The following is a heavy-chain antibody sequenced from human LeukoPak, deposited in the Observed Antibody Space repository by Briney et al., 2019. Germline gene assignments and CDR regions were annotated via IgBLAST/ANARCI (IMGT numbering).Heavy chain of an antibody. CDR2: IKQDGSEK. Sequence: GGSLRLSCAASGFTFSSYWMSWVRQAPGKGLEWVANIKQDGSEKYYVDSVKGRFTISRDNAKHSLYLQMNSLRAEDTAVYYCARDPGLRYFDWTMSGYFDYWGQGTLVTVSS. J-gene: IGHJ4*02. D-gene: IGHD3-9*01. CDR1: GFTFSSYW. V-gene: IGHV3-7*03. CDR3: ARDPGLRYFDWTMSGYFDY.